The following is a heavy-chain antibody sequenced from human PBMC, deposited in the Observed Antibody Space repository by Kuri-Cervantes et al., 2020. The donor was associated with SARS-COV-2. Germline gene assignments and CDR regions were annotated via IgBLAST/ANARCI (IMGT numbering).Heavy chain of an antibody. D-gene: IGHD4-17*01. J-gene: IGHJ4*02. CDR3: VKDWRADYGEDY. CDR2: VPRDESYR. V-gene: IGHV3-30*02. CDR1: GFTFSSYG. Sequence: GESLKISCAPSGFTFSSYGMHWVRQAPGKGLEWAAFVPRDESYRFYADSVKGRFSISRDNSKNTLYLQINNLRPEDTAVYYWVKDWRADYGEDYWGQGILVTVSS.